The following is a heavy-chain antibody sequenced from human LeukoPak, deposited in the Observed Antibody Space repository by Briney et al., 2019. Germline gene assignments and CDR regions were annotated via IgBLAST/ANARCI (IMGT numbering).Heavy chain of an antibody. D-gene: IGHD3-22*01. Sequence: GASVKVSCKASGYTFTGYYMHWVRQAPGQGLEWMGWINPNSGGTNYAQKFQGRVTMTRDTSISTAYMELSRLRSDDTAVYYCVRDDHSWYGGSGYYTSFDYWGQGTLVTVSS. CDR2: INPNSGGT. CDR3: VRDDHSWYGGSGYYTSFDY. CDR1: GYTFTGYY. J-gene: IGHJ4*02. V-gene: IGHV1-2*02.